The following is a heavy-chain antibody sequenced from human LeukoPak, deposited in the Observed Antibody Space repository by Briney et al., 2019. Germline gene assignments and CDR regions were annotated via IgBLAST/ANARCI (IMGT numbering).Heavy chain of an antibody. CDR1: GGSISSYY. V-gene: IGHV4-59*12. D-gene: IGHD1-26*01. Sequence: SETLSLTCTVSGGSISSYYWSWIRQPPGKGLEWIGYIYYSGSTNYNPSLKSRVTISVDTSKNQFSLKLSSVTAADTAVYYCVREATGYSFADYWGQGTLVSVSS. CDR2: IYYSGST. CDR3: VREATGYSFADY. J-gene: IGHJ4*02.